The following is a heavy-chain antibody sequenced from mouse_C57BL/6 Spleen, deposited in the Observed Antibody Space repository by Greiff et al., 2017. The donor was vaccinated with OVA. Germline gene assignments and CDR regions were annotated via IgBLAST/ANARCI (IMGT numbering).Heavy chain of an antibody. V-gene: IGHV1-26*01. D-gene: IGHD1-1*01. CDR2: INPNNGGT. CDR3: AREESGSSYYYAMDY. J-gene: IGHJ4*01. CDR1: GYTFTDYY. Sequence: EVQLQQSGPELVKPGASVKISCKASGYTFTDYYMNWVKQSHGKSLEWIGDINPNNGGTSYNQKFKGKATLTVDKSSSTAYMELRSLTSEDSAVYYCAREESGSSYYYAMDYWGQGTSVTVSS.